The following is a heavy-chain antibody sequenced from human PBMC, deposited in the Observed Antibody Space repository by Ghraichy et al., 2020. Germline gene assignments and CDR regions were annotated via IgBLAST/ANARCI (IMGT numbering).Heavy chain of an antibody. D-gene: IGHD5-18*01. CDR3: ARAGYSYGHVRDYFDY. CDR1: GFTFSSYW. Sequence: GGSLRLSCAASGFTFSSYWMNWVRQAPGKGLEWVANIKQDGSEKYYVDSVKGRFTISRDNAKNSLYLQMNSLRAEDTAVYYCARAGYSYGHVRDYFDYWGQGTLVTVSS. CDR2: IKQDGSEK. J-gene: IGHJ4*02. V-gene: IGHV3-7*01.